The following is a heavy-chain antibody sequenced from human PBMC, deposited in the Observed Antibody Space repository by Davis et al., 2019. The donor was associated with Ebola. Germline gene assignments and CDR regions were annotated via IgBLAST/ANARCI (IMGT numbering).Heavy chain of an antibody. CDR3: ARGEYSSGHHYYYGMDV. Sequence: PSETLSLTCTVSGGSISSYYWSWIRQPPGKGLEWIGYIYYSGSTNYNPSLKSRVTISVDTSKNQFSLKLSSVTAADTAVYYCARGEYSSGHHYYYGMDVWGQGTTVTVSS. V-gene: IGHV4-59*01. CDR1: GGSISSYY. D-gene: IGHD6-19*01. J-gene: IGHJ6*02. CDR2: IYYSGST.